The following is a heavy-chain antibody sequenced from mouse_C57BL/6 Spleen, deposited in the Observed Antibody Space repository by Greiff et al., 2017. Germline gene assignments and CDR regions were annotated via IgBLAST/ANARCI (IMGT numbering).Heavy chain of an antibody. D-gene: IGHD1-1*01. J-gene: IGHJ1*03. CDR2: INTSNGGT. CDR3: ERWAYYDGSSHWYFDD. V-gene: IGHV1-53*01. Sequence: QVQLQQPGTELVKPGASVKLSCKASGYTFTSYWMHWVKQRPGQGLEWIGNINTSNGGTNYNEKFKSKATLTVDKSSSTAYMQLSSLTSEDSAVYYCERWAYYDGSSHWYFDDWGTGTTVTVSS. CDR1: GYTFTSYW.